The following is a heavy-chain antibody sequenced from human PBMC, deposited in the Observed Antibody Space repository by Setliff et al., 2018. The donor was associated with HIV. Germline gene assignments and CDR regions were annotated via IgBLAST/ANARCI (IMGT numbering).Heavy chain of an antibody. D-gene: IGHD1-26*01. CDR2: IYYSGST. V-gene: IGHV4-39*07. CDR1: GDSISSSSYY. CDR3: ARAPPYKWEPSQDY. Sequence: SETLSLTCSVSGDSISSSSYYWGWIRQPPGKGLEWIGSIYYSGSTYYNPSLKSRVTISVDTSKNQFSLKLSSVTAADTAVYYCARAPPYKWEPSQDYWGQGTLVTVSS. J-gene: IGHJ4*02.